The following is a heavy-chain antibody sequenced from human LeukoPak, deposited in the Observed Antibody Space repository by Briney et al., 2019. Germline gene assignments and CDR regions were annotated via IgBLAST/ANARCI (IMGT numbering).Heavy chain of an antibody. J-gene: IGHJ4*02. CDR2: IGNLLYEGST. CDR1: GASMTSTIYY. D-gene: IGHD2-15*01. Sequence: SETLSLTCTVSGASMTSTIYYWGWIRQTPGKGLEWIGNIGNLLYEGSTYYSPSLQSRVTISVDTSKNQLSLKLLSVPAPDTAFYFCLRHVQYCGGGKCHDHFDSWGQGTLVTVSS. CDR3: LRHVQYCGGGKCHDHFDS. V-gene: IGHV4-39*01.